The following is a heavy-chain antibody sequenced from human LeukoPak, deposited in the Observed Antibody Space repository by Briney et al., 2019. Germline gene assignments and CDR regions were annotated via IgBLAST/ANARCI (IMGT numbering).Heavy chain of an antibody. CDR3: ARNYDY. Sequence: GGSLRLSCAASGFTFSSHNMNWVRQAPGKGLEWVSYISSGGTTIQYADSVKGRFTISRDNAKNSLYLQMNSLRDEDTAVYYCARNYDYWGQGTPVTVSS. V-gene: IGHV3-48*02. CDR1: GFTFSSHN. J-gene: IGHJ4*02. CDR2: ISSGGTTI. D-gene: IGHD1-7*01.